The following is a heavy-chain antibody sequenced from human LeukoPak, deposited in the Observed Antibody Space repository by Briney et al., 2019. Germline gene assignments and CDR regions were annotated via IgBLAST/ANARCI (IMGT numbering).Heavy chain of an antibody. CDR2: IYYSGST. Sequence: PSETLSLTCTVSGGSISSGGYYWSWIRQHPGKGLEWIGYIYYSGSTYYNPSLKSRVTISVDTSKNQFSLKLSSVTAADTTVYYCAGYLVPVVMGYFDFWGQGTLVTVSS. J-gene: IGHJ4*02. CDR1: GGSISSGGYY. D-gene: IGHD2-2*01. CDR3: AGYLVPVVMGYFDF. V-gene: IGHV4-31*03.